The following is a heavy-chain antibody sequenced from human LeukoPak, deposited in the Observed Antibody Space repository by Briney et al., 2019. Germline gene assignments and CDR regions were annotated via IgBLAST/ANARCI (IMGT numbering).Heavy chain of an antibody. CDR1: GFTLSSYW. V-gene: IGHV3-74*01. CDR3: ARGAYYFDY. CDR2: INSDGSST. Sequence: GGSLRLSCAASGFTLSSYWMHWVCQAPGKGLVWVSRINSDGSSTSYAGSVKGRFTISRDNAKNTLYLQMNSLRAEDTAVYYCARGAYYFDYWGQGILVTVSS. J-gene: IGHJ4*02.